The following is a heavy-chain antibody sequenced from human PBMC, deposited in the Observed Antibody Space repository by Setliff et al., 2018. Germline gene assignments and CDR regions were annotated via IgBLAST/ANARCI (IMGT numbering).Heavy chain of an antibody. Sequence: PSETLSLTCTVYGVSFSDYYWGWVRQSPGKGLDWIGEINHSGTTNYDPSLEGRISISVDTSKRQFSLILRSVTAADPAVYYCARGRMRGSCSGPSCTYDPFDIWGQGTPVTVSS. V-gene: IGHV4-34*01. D-gene: IGHD2-2*01. J-gene: IGHJ3*02. CDR1: GVSFSDYY. CDR2: INHSGTT. CDR3: ARGRMRGSCSGPSCTYDPFDI.